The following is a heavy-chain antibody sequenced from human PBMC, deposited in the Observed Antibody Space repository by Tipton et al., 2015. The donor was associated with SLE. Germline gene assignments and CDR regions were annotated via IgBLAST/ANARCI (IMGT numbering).Heavy chain of an antibody. V-gene: IGHV4-39*07. CDR3: ASASIRDPDAFDI. J-gene: IGHJ3*02. CDR2: IYYSGST. Sequence: TLSLTCTVSGGSISSSSYYWGWIRQPPGKGLEWIGSIYYSGSTYYNPSLKSRVTISVDTSKNQFSLKLSSVTAADTAVYYCASASIRDPDAFDIWGQGTMVTVSS. CDR1: GGSISSSSYY. D-gene: IGHD6-6*01.